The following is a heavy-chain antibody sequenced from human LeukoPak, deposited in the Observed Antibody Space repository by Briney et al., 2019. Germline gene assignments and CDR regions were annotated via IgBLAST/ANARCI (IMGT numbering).Heavy chain of an antibody. Sequence: GGSLRLSCAASGFSFSNHYMRWIRQAPGKGLEWVANINENGSNKWHLGSVKGRFTVSRDNARNAMYLQMDSLRVEDTAVYYCTRVIVAVPGYFDYFDFWGQGALVTVSS. J-gene: IGHJ4*02. CDR3: TRVIVAVPGYFDYFDF. V-gene: IGHV3-7*01. CDR1: GFSFSNHY. CDR2: INENGSNK. D-gene: IGHD6-19*01.